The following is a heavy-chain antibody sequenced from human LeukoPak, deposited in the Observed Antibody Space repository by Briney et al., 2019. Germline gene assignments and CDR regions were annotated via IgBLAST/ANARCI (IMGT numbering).Heavy chain of an antibody. V-gene: IGHV4-39*07. CDR2: IYYSGST. J-gene: IGHJ2*01. CDR3: ARVYYSSSYDYWYFDL. Sequence: SETLSLTCTVSGGSISSSSYYWGWIRQPPGKGLDWIGSIYYSGSTYYNPSLKSRFTISVDTSKNQFSLKLSSVTAADTAVYYCARVYYSSSYDYWYFDLWGRGTLVTVSS. CDR1: GGSISSSSYY. D-gene: IGHD6-13*01.